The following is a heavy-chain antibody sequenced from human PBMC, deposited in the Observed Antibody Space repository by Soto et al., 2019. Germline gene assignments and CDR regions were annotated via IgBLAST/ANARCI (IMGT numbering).Heavy chain of an antibody. CDR1: GVSFSRYY. J-gene: IGHJ4*02. CDR2: INHGGGT. Sequence: QVQLQQWGAGLLKPSETLSLTCAVYGVSFSRYYWTWIRQPPGKGLEWIGQINHGGGTTYNPFLKSRVTMSIDTSTNQFSLRLSSVTAADTGVYYCARDVNYFDYWGQGTLVTVSS. CDR3: ARDVNYFDY. V-gene: IGHV4-34*01.